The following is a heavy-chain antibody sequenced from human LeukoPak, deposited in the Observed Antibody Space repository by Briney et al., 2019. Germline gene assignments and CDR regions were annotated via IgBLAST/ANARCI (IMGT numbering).Heavy chain of an antibody. CDR1: GFTFSSYW. CDR2: IKYDGNEE. CDR3: ARDLWSATSNAFDI. D-gene: IGHD3-3*01. Sequence: GGSLRLSCAASGFTFSSYWMSWMRQAPGKGLEWVANIKYDGNEEYYVDSVKGRFTISRDNAKNSLYLQMNSLRAEDTAVYYCARDLWSATSNAFDIWGQGTMVTVSS. V-gene: IGHV3-7*01. J-gene: IGHJ3*02.